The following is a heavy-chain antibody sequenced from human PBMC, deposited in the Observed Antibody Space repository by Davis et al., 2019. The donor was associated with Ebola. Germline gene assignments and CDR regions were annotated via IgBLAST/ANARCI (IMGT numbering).Heavy chain of an antibody. J-gene: IGHJ4*02. CDR2: ISSSSSYI. Sequence: PGGSLRLSCAASGFTFSSYSMNWVRQAPGKGLEWVSSISSSSSYIYYADSVKGRFTISRDNAKNSLYLQMNSLRAEDTAVYYCARDGGGAGGQLLYVDYWGQGTLVTVSS. CDR1: GFTFSSYS. D-gene: IGHD2-2*01. V-gene: IGHV3-21*01. CDR3: ARDGGGAGGQLLYVDY.